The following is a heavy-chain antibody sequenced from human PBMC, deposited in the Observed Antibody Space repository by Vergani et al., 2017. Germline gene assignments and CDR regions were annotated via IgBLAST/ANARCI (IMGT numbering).Heavy chain of an antibody. J-gene: IGHJ6*03. V-gene: IGHV3-23*01. CDR1: GFTFSSYA. CDR3: AKSPLGDDYYYYYMDV. Sequence: EVQLLESGGGLVQPGGSLRLSCAASGFTFSSYAMSWVRQAPGKGLEWVSAISGSGGSTYYADSVKGRFTISRDNSKNSLYLQMNSLRTEDTALYYCAKSPLGDDYYYYYMDVWGKGTTVTVSS. CDR2: ISGSGGST.